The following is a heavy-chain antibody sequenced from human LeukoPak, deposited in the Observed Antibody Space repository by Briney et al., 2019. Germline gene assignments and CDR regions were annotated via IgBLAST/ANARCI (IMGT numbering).Heavy chain of an antibody. D-gene: IGHD3-10*01. CDR1: GGSFSGYY. V-gene: IGHV4-34*01. J-gene: IGHJ5*02. CDR2: INHNGST. Sequence: SETLSLTCAVYGGSFSGYYGRWIRQPPGKGLEWIEEINHNGSTNHNPPLTSRVTLEVHTPNHQSYLKLSSVTAAYTAVYYCAVRGFGRTTWFDPWGQGTLVTVPS. CDR3: AVRGFGRTTWFDP.